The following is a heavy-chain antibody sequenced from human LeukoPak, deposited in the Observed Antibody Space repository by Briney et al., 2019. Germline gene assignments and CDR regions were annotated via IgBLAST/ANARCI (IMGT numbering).Heavy chain of an antibody. J-gene: IGHJ4*02. V-gene: IGHV3-21*01. CDR1: GFTFTSYS. CDR2: ISGDSTYI. CDR3: ARVSGRLERQSDLDY. Sequence: PGGSLRLSCAASGFTFTSYSMNWVRQAPGKGLEWVSSISGDSTYIYNAGSVKGRFTISRDNAQASLYLQMISLRADDTAVYYCARVSGRLERQSDLDYWGQGTLVIVSS. D-gene: IGHD1-1*01.